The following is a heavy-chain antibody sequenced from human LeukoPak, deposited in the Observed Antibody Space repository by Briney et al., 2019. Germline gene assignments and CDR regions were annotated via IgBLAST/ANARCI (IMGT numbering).Heavy chain of an antibody. Sequence: SQTLSLTCTVSGGVISSGDYYWSWIRQPPGKGLEWLGYIYYSGSTYYNPSLKSRVTISVDTSKNQFSLKLSSVTAADTAVYYCARDGEGGYDPQYFQHWGQGTLVTVSS. J-gene: IGHJ1*01. CDR1: GGVISSGDYY. D-gene: IGHD5-12*01. V-gene: IGHV4-30-4*01. CDR3: ARDGEGGYDPQYFQH. CDR2: IYYSGST.